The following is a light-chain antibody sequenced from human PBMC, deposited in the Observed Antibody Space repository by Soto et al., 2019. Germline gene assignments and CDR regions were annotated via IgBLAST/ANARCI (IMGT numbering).Light chain of an antibody. J-gene: IGLJ1*01. CDR3: SSYTTSSTYV. Sequence: HSALPQPASVSVSPGQWITISCTRTSSDVGGYNYVSWFQQHPGKAPKLMIYDVSNRPSGISNRFSGSKSGNTASLTISGLQAEDEADYYCSSYTTSSTYVFGTGTKVTVL. CDR1: SSDVGGYNY. CDR2: DVS. V-gene: IGLV2-14*03.